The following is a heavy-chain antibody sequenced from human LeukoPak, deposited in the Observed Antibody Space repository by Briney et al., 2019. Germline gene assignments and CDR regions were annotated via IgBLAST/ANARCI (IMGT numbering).Heavy chain of an antibody. CDR3: ARQHTVAGKRANFDD. V-gene: IGHV4-59*01. D-gene: IGHD6-19*01. J-gene: IGHJ4*02. CDR1: GGSISSYY. CDR2: IYYSGST. Sequence: SGTLSLTCTVSGGSISSYYWSWIRQPPGKGLEWFGYIYYSGSTNYNPSLKSRVTISVDTSKNQFSLKLSSVTAADTAVYYCARQHTVAGKRANFDDWSQGTLVTVYS.